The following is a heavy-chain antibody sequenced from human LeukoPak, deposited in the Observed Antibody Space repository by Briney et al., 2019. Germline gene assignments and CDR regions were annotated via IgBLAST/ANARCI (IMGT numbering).Heavy chain of an antibody. D-gene: IGHD3-10*01. CDR1: GFTFDDYA. V-gene: IGHV3-9*01. CDR3: AKGEVRGVILGSAFDI. Sequence: GRSLRLSCAASGFTFDDYAMHWVRQAPGKGLEWVSGISWNSGSIGYADSVKGRFTISRDNAKNSLYLQMNSLRAEDTALYYCAKGEVRGVILGSAFDIWGQGTMVTVSS. CDR2: ISWNSGSI. J-gene: IGHJ3*02.